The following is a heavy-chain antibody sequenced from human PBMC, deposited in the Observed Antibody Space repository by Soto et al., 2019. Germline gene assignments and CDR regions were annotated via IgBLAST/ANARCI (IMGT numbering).Heavy chain of an antibody. CDR3: ARDSHQRVTIFGVETYYYYYGMDV. V-gene: IGHV3-7*05. Sequence: GGSLRLSCAASGFTFISYWRSWVRQAPGKGLEWVANIKQDGSEKYYVDSVKGRFTISRDNAKNSLYLQMNSLRAEDTAVYYCARDSHQRVTIFGVETYYYYYGMDVWGQGTTVTVSS. CDR2: IKQDGSEK. J-gene: IGHJ6*02. CDR1: GFTFISYW. D-gene: IGHD3-3*01.